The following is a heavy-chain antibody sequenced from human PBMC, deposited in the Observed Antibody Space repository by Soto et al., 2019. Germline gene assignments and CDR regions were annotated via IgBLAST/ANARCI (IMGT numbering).Heavy chain of an antibody. CDR2: MNPNSGNT. J-gene: IGHJ4*02. D-gene: IGHD3-10*01. CDR1: GYTFTSYD. Sequence: ASVKVSCKASGYTFTSYDINWVRQATGQGLEWMGWMNPNSGNTGYAQKFQGRVTMTRNTSISTAYMELSSLRSEDTAVYYCARGSRGITMVRGVINLEYCYFDYWGQGILVTVSS. CDR3: ARGSRGITMVRGVINLEYCYFDY. V-gene: IGHV1-8*01.